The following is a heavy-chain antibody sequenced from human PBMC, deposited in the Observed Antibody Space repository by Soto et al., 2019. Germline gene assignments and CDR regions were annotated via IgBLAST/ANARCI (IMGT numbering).Heavy chain of an antibody. J-gene: IGHJ6*02. D-gene: IGHD6-6*01. CDR2: IIPIFGTA. CDR1: GGTFSSYA. V-gene: IGHV1-69*13. CDR3: ARDEYSSSIVDYYYYYGMDV. Sequence: SVKVSCKASGGTFSSYAISWVRQAPGQGLEWMGGIIPIFGTANYAQKFQGRVTITADESTSTAYMELSSLRSEDTAVYYCARDEYSSSIVDYYYYYGMDVWGQGTTVTVSS.